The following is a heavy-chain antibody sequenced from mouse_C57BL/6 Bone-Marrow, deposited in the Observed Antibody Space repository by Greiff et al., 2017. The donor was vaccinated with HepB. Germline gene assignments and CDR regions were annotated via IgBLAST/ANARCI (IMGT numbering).Heavy chain of an antibody. CDR2: IHPSDSDT. D-gene: IGHD3-2*02. J-gene: IGHJ3*01. CDR3: AMGSSGYEAWFAY. CDR1: GYTFTSYW. Sequence: QVQLQQPGAELVKPGASVKVSCKASGYTFTSYWMHWVKQRPGQGLEWIGRIHPSDSDTNYNQKFKGKATLTVDKSSSTANMQLSSLTSEDSAVYYFAMGSSGYEAWFAYWGQGTLVTVSA. V-gene: IGHV1-74*01.